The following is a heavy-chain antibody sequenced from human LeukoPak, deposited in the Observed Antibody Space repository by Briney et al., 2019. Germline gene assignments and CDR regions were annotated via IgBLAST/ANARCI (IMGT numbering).Heavy chain of an antibody. CDR3: AREQKSSSWYGQIDY. Sequence: SETLSLTCTVSGGSISSYYWSWIRQPPGKGLEWIGRIYTSGSTNYNPSLKSRVTMSVDTSKNQFSLKLSSVTAADTAVYYCAREQKSSSWYGQIDYWGQGTLVTVSS. V-gene: IGHV4-4*07. CDR2: IYTSGST. J-gene: IGHJ4*02. CDR1: GGSISSYY. D-gene: IGHD6-13*01.